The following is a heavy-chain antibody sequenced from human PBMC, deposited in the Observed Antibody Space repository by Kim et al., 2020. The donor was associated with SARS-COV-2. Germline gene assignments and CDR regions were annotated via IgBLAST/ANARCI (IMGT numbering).Heavy chain of an antibody. D-gene: IGHD4-4*01. CDR3: AGVHREGVQYTANCYFAL. J-gene: IGHJ2*01. CDR2: IYYSGST. CDR1: GGSISSYY. Sequence: SETLSLTCTVSGGSISSYYWSWNRQPPGKGLEWIGYIYYSGSTNYNPSLKSRVTISVDTSKNQLSLKLSSVTPADTPVYYCAGVHREGVQYTANCYFAL. V-gene: IGHV4-59*01.